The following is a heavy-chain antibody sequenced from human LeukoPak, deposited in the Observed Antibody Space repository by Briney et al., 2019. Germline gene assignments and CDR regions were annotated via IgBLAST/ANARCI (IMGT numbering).Heavy chain of an antibody. CDR1: GFTFNNNW. D-gene: IGHD1-14*01. V-gene: IGHV3-7*03. CDR3: ARITWYRLDY. J-gene: IGHJ4*02. Sequence: GGSLRLSCTTSGFTFNNNWMTWVRQAPGKGLEWVAYINQDGGKKYYVESVKGRFTISRDNANNSLYLQVNSLRAEDTALYYCARITWYRLDYWGQGTLVTVSS. CDR2: INQDGGKK.